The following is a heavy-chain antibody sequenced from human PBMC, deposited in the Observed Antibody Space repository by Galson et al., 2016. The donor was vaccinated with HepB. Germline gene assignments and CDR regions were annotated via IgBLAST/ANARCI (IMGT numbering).Heavy chain of an antibody. Sequence: CAISGDSVSSNSATWNWIRQSPSRGLEWLERTYYRSAWLDDYAISVKSRISINPDTSKNRFSLHLSSVTPEDTAVYYCTRGRRYCSDGSCYSFDYWGLGILVTVSS. V-gene: IGHV6-1*01. CDR3: TRGRRYCSDGSCYSFDY. CDR1: GDSVSSNSAT. CDR2: TYYRSAWLD. D-gene: IGHD2-15*01. J-gene: IGHJ4*02.